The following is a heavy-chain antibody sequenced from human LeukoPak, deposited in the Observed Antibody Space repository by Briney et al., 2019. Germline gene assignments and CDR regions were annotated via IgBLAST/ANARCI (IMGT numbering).Heavy chain of an antibody. CDR3: ARHTTGIVGATTD. J-gene: IGHJ4*02. Sequence: SETLSLTCTVSGGSISSSSYYWGWIREPPGKGLEWIGSIYYSGCTYYNPSLKSRVTISVDTSKNQFSLKLSSVTAADTAVYYCARHTTGIVGATTDWGQGTLVTVSS. D-gene: IGHD1-26*01. CDR1: GGSISSSSYY. CDR2: IYYSGCT. V-gene: IGHV4-39*01.